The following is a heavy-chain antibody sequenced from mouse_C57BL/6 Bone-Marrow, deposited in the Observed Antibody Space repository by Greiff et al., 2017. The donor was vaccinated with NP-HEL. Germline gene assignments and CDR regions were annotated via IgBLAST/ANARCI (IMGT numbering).Heavy chain of an antibody. CDR3: AVPLGDY. Sequence: QVHVKQSGAELVRPGSSVKLSCKASGYTFTSYWMDWVKQRPGQGLEWIGNIYPSDSETHYNQKFKDKATLTVDKSSSTAYMQLSSLTSEDSAVYYCAVPLGDYWGQGTSVTVSS. V-gene: IGHV1-61*01. D-gene: IGHD3-1*01. J-gene: IGHJ4*01. CDR1: GYTFTSYW. CDR2: IYPSDSET.